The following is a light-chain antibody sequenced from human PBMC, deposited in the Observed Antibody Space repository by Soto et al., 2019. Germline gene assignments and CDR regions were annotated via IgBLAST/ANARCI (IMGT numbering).Light chain of an antibody. V-gene: IGKV3-15*01. CDR3: QQSNNWHKT. J-gene: IGKJ1*01. CDR1: QSVSSN. CDR2: GAS. Sequence: ETVMTQSPATLSVSPGERVTLSCRASQSVSSNLAWYQQKPGQAPRLLVYGASTRATGIPARFSGSGSGTEFTLTISSLQSEDFAVYYCQQSNNWHKTFGQGTKVDIK.